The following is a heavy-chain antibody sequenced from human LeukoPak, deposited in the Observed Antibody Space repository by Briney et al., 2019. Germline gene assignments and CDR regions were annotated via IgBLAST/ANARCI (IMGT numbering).Heavy chain of an antibody. Sequence: GGSLRLSCAASGFTFSSYEMNWVRQAPGKGLEWVSYISSSGSTIYYADSVKGRFTISRDNAKNSLYLQMNSLRVEDTAVYYCAKDSRYSSGWYMDVWGKGTTFIIS. D-gene: IGHD6-19*01. CDR1: GFTFSSYE. J-gene: IGHJ6*03. CDR2: ISSSGSTI. V-gene: IGHV3-48*03. CDR3: AKDSRYSSGWYMDV.